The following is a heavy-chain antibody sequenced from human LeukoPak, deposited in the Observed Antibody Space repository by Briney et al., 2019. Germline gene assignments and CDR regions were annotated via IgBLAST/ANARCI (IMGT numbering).Heavy chain of an antibody. CDR1: GFTFTSYA. CDR2: ISGSAGNT. D-gene: IGHD6-13*01. J-gene: IGHJ6*02. CDR3: ARDLGSWYRASGMDV. Sequence: QSGGSLRLSCVASGFTFTSYATNWVRQPPGKGLEWVSAISGSAGNTYYADSVKGRFTISRDNSKNTLYLQMNSLRPEDTAVYYCARDLGSWYRASGMDVWGQGTTVTVSS. V-gene: IGHV3-23*01.